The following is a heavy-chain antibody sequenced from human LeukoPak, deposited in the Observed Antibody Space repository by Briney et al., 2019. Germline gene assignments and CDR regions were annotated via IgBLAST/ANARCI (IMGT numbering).Heavy chain of an antibody. CDR3: ARLASGSYGPLTPFDY. D-gene: IGHD1-26*01. J-gene: IGHJ4*02. V-gene: IGHV4-59*08. CDR1: GGSISSYY. CDR2: IYYSGST. Sequence: SETLSLTCTVSGGSISSYYWSWIRQPPGKRLEWIGDIYYSGSTNYNPSRKSRVTISVDTSKNQFSLRLSSVTAADTAVYYSARLASGSYGPLTPFDYWGQGTLVTVSS.